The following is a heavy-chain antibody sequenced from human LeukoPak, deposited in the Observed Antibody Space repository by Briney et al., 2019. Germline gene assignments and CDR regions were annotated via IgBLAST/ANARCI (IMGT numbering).Heavy chain of an antibody. D-gene: IGHD3-10*01. Sequence: GGSLRLSCAASGFTFSDYYMSWIRQAPGKGLEWVSYISSSGSTIYYADSVKGRFAISRDNAKNSLYLQMNSLRAEDTAVYYCARGGDRLLWFGELFGSAFDIWGQGTMVTVSS. CDR1: GFTFSDYY. CDR3: ARGGDRLLWFGELFGSAFDI. J-gene: IGHJ3*02. CDR2: ISSSGSTI. V-gene: IGHV3-11*04.